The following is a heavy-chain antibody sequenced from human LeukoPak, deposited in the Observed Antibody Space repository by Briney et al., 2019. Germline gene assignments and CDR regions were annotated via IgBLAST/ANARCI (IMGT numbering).Heavy chain of an antibody. D-gene: IGHD2-8*01. V-gene: IGHV4-59*08. CDR3: ARMYADYYYYGMDV. CDR2: IYYSGST. Sequence: SQTLSLTCTVSGGSISSYYWSWIRQPPGKGLEWIGYIYYSGSTNYNPSLKSRVTISVDTSKNQFSLKLSSVTAADTAVYYCARMYADYYYYGMDVWGQGTTVTVSS. CDR1: GGSISSYY. J-gene: IGHJ6*02.